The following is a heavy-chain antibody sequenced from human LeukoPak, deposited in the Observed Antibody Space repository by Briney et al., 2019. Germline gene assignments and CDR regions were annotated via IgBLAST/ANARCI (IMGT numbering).Heavy chain of an antibody. CDR1: GFTFSSYS. CDR2: ISGSGGST. V-gene: IGHV3-23*01. CDR3: AKDSGTYYKAFDI. J-gene: IGHJ3*02. D-gene: IGHD1-26*01. Sequence: GGSLRLSCAASGFTFSSYSMNWVRQAPGKGLEWVSAISGSGGSTYYADSVKGRFTISRDNSKNTLYLQMNNLRAEDTAVYYCAKDSGTYYKAFDIWGQGTMVTVSS.